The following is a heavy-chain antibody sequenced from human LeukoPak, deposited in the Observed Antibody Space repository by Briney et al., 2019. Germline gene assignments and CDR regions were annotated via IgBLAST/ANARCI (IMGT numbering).Heavy chain of an antibody. J-gene: IGHJ5*02. Sequence: GASQKASCKASGYTFTGYYMHWVRQAPGQGLEWMGWINPNSGGTNYAQKVQGRVSMTRDTSISTAYMELSRLRSDDTAVYYCARARGITMVRGAGRWFDPWGQGTLVTVSS. D-gene: IGHD3-10*01. V-gene: IGHV1-2*02. CDR3: ARARGITMVRGAGRWFDP. CDR1: GYTFTGYY. CDR2: INPNSGGT.